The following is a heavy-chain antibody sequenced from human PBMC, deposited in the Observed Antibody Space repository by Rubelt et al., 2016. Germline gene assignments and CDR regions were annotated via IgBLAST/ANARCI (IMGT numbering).Heavy chain of an antibody. D-gene: IGHD5-24*01. J-gene: IGHJ4*02. CDR3: VKDKGDGYTYDY. CDR2: IRNDGSNE. CDR1: GFTFSSYG. Sequence: GGGVAQPGGSLRLSCAASGFTFSSYGMHWVRQAPGKGLEWVAFIRNDGSNEYYADSVKGRFTISRDNSKNTLYLQMSSLRAEDTAVYYCVKDKGDGYTYDYWGQGTLVTVSS. V-gene: IGHV3-30*02.